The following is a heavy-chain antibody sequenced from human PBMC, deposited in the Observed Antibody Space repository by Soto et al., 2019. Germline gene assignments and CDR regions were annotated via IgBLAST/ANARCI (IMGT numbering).Heavy chain of an antibody. Sequence: GESLKISCKCSGYSFTSYWIGWVRQMPGKGLEWMGIIYPGDSDTRYSPSFQGQVTISADKSISTAYLQWSSLKASDTAMYYCARPYCSSTSCYKNDYYYGMDVWGQGTTVTVSS. D-gene: IGHD2-2*02. CDR1: GYSFTSYW. V-gene: IGHV5-51*01. J-gene: IGHJ6*02. CDR2: IYPGDSDT. CDR3: ARPYCSSTSCYKNDYYYGMDV.